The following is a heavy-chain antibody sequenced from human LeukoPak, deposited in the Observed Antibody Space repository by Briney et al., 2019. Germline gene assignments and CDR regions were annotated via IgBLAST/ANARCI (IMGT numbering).Heavy chain of an antibody. CDR3: ARDIPDGDYVFDY. Sequence: GGSLRLSCAASGFTFSSYAMSWVRQAPGKGLEWVSYISSSSSTIYYADSVKGRFTISRDNAKNSLYLQMNSLRAEDTAVYYCARDIPDGDYVFDYWGRGTLVTVSS. CDR2: ISSSSSTI. J-gene: IGHJ4*02. D-gene: IGHD4-17*01. V-gene: IGHV3-48*04. CDR1: GFTFSSYA.